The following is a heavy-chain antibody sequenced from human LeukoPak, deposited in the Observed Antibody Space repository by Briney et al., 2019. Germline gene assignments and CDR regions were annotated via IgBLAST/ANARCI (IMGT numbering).Heavy chain of an antibody. J-gene: IGHJ4*02. D-gene: IGHD3-3*01. CDR3: ARMFDFWSNSGYFDF. CDR1: GFTFDDYA. CDR2: ISWNSGSI. Sequence: SLRLSCAASGFTFDDYAMHWVRQAPGKGLEWVSGISWNSGSIGYADSVKGRFTISRDNANNSLYLQMSSLRAEDTAVYYCARMFDFWSNSGYFDFWGQGTVVTVSS. V-gene: IGHV3-9*01.